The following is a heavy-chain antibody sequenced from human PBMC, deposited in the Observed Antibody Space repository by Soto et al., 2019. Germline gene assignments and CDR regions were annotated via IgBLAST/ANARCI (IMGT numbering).Heavy chain of an antibody. CDR3: ARGIRIFGVVIFYSGTSTVEPNFDY. Sequence: ETLCRTCPVYGASFSGYYWSWIRQPPGKGLEWIGEINHSGSTNYNPSLKSRVTTSVDTSKNQFSLKLSSVTAADTAVYYCARGIRIFGVVIFYSGTSTVEPNFDYWGQGTLVTVYS. J-gene: IGHJ4*02. D-gene: IGHD3-3*01. CDR2: INHSGST. V-gene: IGHV4-34*01. CDR1: GASFSGYY.